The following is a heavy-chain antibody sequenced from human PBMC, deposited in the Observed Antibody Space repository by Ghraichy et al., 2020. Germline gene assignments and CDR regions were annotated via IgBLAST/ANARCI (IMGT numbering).Heavy chain of an antibody. CDR1: GFTFSSYS. J-gene: IGHJ6*02. V-gene: IGHV3-21*01. Sequence: GGSLRLSCAASGFTFSSYSMNWVRQAPGKGLEWVSSISSSSSYIYYADSVKGRFTISRDNAKNSLYLQMNSLRAEDTAVYYCARDGAHTPSNYYYYGMDVWGQGTTVTVSS. D-gene: IGHD3-16*01. CDR2: ISSSSSYI. CDR3: ARDGAHTPSNYYYYGMDV.